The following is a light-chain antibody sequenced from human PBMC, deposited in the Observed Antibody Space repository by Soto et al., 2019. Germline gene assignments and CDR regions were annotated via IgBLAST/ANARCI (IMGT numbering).Light chain of an antibody. J-gene: IGKJ3*01. CDR1: QDLTIN. CDR2: GAS. V-gene: IGKV1-9*01. Sequence: DIQLTQSPSFLSASVGDRVSITCRASQDLTINLAWYQQNPGKAPKLLIYGASTLQSGVPSRFSGGGSGTEFTLTISSLQPEDFAIYYCQQLYSSPFTFGPGTKVDIK. CDR3: QQLYSSPFT.